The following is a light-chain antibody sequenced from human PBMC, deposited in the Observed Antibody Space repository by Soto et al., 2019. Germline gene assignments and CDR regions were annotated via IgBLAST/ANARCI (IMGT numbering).Light chain of an antibody. CDR3: QQRQYWPPIT. CDR1: LNVNSY. V-gene: IGKV3-11*01. CDR2: DAS. Sequence: VLTQSPATLSLSPGERATLSCRASLNVNSYLAWYQQKPGQPPSLLIYDASNRAAGIPARFSGSGSGTDFTLTISSLEPEDFAIYYCQQRQYWPPITFGQGTRLEI. J-gene: IGKJ5*01.